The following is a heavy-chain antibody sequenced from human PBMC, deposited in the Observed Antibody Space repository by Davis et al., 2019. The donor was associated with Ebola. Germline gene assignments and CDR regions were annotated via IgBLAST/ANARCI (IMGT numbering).Heavy chain of an antibody. CDR3: ARVMGETTTGYFDY. CDR1: GYIFTKYY. J-gene: IGHJ4*02. D-gene: IGHD1-1*01. V-gene: IGHV1-46*01. Sequence: ASVKVSCKASGYIFTKYYIHWVRQVPGQGLEWMGLLIPSGGATSYAQNFQGRVTMTRDTSTNTAYMELSSLRSDDTAVYYCARVMGETTTGYFDYWGQGALVTVSS. CDR2: LIPSGGAT.